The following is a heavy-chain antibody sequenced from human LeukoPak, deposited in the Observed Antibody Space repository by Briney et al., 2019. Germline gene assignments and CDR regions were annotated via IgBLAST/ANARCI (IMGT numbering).Heavy chain of an antibody. V-gene: IGHV3-66*01. Sequence: GGSLRLSCEASGLTVNTNYMNWVRQAPGKGLEWVSVIYSGRSTYYAESVKGRCTTSRDDSKNTVFLQMNNLRVEDTAIYYCARGRASDGEFQPWGQGTLVTVSS. CDR2: IYSGRST. CDR3: ARGRASDGEFQP. J-gene: IGHJ5*02. CDR1: GLTVNTNY. D-gene: IGHD3-10*01.